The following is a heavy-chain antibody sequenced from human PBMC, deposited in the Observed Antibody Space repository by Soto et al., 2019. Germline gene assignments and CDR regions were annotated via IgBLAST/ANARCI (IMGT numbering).Heavy chain of an antibody. CDR3: ARDGGSGTYTRAYFDY. CDR2: IKQDGSEK. Sequence: PGGSLRLSCAASGFTFSSYWMSWVRQGPGKGLEWVANIKQDGSEKYYVDSVKGRFTIYRDNAKNSLYLQMNSLRAEHTAVYYCARDGGSGTYTRAYFDYWGQGTLVTVSS. CDR1: GFTFSSYW. D-gene: IGHD1-26*01. V-gene: IGHV3-7*03. J-gene: IGHJ4*02.